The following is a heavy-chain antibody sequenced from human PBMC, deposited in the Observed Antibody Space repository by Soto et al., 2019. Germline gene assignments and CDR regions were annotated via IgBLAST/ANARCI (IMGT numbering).Heavy chain of an antibody. V-gene: IGHV4-39*07. Sequence: SETLSLTCTVPGGSISSSSYYWGWIRQPPGKGLEWIGSIYYSGSTYYNPSLKSRVTISVGTSKNQFSLKLSSVTAADTAVYYCARDLWEYYGSGSSNYYYMDVWGKGTTVTVSS. CDR1: GGSISSSSYY. CDR3: ARDLWEYYGSGSSNYYYMDV. CDR2: IYYSGST. D-gene: IGHD3-10*01. J-gene: IGHJ6*03.